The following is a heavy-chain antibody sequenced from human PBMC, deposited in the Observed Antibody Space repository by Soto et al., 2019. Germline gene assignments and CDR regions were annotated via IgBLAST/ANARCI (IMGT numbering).Heavy chain of an antibody. CDR2: IIPILGIA. J-gene: IGHJ4*02. D-gene: IGHD3-9*01. Sequence: QVQLVQSGAEVKKPGSSVKVSCKASGGTFSSYTISWVRQAPGQGLEWMGRIIPILGIANYAQKFQGRVTITADKXXSXAXXELSSLRSEDTAVYYCARGVRYFDWLSLPSYYFDYWGQGTLVTVSS. CDR3: ARGVRYFDWLSLPSYYFDY. CDR1: GGTFSSYT. V-gene: IGHV1-69*02.